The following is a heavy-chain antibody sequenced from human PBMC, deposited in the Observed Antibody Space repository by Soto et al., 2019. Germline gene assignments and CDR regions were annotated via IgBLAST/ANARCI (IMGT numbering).Heavy chain of an antibody. CDR2: IYPGDSSA. CDR1: EYNFATYW. V-gene: IGHV5-51*01. CDR3: ARTAAAGKYYYGVDV. Sequence: PGESLKISCKGSEYNFATYWIGWVRQMPGKGLEWMGIIYPGDSSARYSPSFQGQVTISADKSISTAYLQWSSLKASDTAMYYCARTAAAGKYYYGVDVWGQGTTVTVSS. D-gene: IGHD6-13*01. J-gene: IGHJ6*02.